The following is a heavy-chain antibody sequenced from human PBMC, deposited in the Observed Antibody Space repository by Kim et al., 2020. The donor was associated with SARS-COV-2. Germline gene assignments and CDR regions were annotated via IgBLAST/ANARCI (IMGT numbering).Heavy chain of an antibody. CDR2: INPNSGGT. Sequence: ASVKVSCKASGYTFTGYYMHWVRQAPGQGLEWMGWINPNSGGTNYAQKFQGRVTMTRDTSISTAYMELSRLRSDDTAVYYCAREGIVVVVAATPDHMDVWGQGTTVTVSS. CDR3: AREGIVVVVAATPDHMDV. J-gene: IGHJ6*02. CDR1: GYTFTGYY. V-gene: IGHV1-2*02. D-gene: IGHD2-15*01.